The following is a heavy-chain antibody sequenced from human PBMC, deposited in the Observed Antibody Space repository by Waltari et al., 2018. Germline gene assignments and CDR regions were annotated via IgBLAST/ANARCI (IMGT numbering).Heavy chain of an antibody. CDR1: GVSISSYS. V-gene: IGHV4-4*07. CDR2: IYAPGRI. D-gene: IGHD3-22*01. CDR3: ARDFRGGYYSDY. J-gene: IGHJ4*02. Sequence: QVQLQESGPGLVKPSETLSLTCSVSGVSISSYSWSWIRQPAGKGLEWIGRIYAPGRINYNPSLKSGVTMSVDTSKNQFSLRLSSVTAADTAVYYCARDFRGGYYSDYWGQGTLVTVSS.